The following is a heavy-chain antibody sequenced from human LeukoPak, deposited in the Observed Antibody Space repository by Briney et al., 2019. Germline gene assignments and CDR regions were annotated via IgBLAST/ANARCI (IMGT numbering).Heavy chain of an antibody. CDR2: ISDSGGAT. CDR3: AERHERTAYYFDY. D-gene: IGHD2-21*02. V-gene: IGHV3-23*01. J-gene: IGHJ4*02. CDR1: GFIFSDSA. Sequence: GGSLRLSCAASGFIFSDSAMSWVRQAPGKGLEWVSTISDSGGATYYVDSVKGRFTVSRDNSKNTLYLQMNTLRAEDTAVYYCAERHERTAYYFDYWGQGTLVTVSS.